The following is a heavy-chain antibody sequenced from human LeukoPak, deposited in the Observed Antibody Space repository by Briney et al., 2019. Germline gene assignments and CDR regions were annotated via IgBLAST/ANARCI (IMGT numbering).Heavy chain of an antibody. CDR3: AREVYYYDSSGFYYSGGFGY. CDR1: GFTFSTYW. J-gene: IGHJ4*02. D-gene: IGHD3-22*01. V-gene: IGHV3-7*01. CDR2: VKQDGSEN. Sequence: GGSLRLSCAASGFTFSTYWMTWVRQAPGKGLEWVGNVKQDGSENYYADSVKGRFTISRDNAKNSLYLQMNSLRAEDTAVYYCAREVYYYDSSGFYYSGGFGYWGQGTLLTVSS.